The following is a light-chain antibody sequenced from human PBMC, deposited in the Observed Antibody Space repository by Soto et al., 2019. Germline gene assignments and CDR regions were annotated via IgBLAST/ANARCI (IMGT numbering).Light chain of an antibody. J-gene: IGKJ1*01. V-gene: IGKV3-20*01. Sequence: EIVLTQSPGTLSLSPGERATLSCRASQSVSSSYLAWYQQKPGQATSLLIYGASSRATGIPDRFSGSGSGTDFTLTISRLEPEDFAVYYCQQYGSSPPVTFGQGTKVEIK. CDR3: QQYGSSPPVT. CDR2: GAS. CDR1: QSVSSSY.